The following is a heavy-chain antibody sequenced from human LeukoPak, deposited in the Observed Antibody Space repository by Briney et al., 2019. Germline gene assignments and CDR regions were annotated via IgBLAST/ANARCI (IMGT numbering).Heavy chain of an antibody. J-gene: IGHJ4*02. CDR2: IYHSGST. CDR3: ARGRYYYDTPAASFDY. CDR1: GYSISSGYY. Sequence: SETLSLTCTVSGYSISSGYYWGWSRQPPGKGLEWIGSIYHSGSTYYNPSLKSRVTISVDTSKNQFSLKLSPVTAADTAVYYCARGRYYYDTPAASFDYWGQGTLVTVSS. V-gene: IGHV4-38-2*02. D-gene: IGHD3-22*01.